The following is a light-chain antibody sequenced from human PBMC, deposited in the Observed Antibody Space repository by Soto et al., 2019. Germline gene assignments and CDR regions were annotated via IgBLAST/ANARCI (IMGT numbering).Light chain of an antibody. J-gene: IGKJ1*01. V-gene: IGKV3-15*01. CDR1: QTVSSN. Sequence: EIVMTQSPATLSVSPGERATLSCRASQTVSSNLAWYQQKPGQAPRLLIYGVSSRATGIPARFSGSGSGTGFTLTISSLQSEDFAVYYCQQYSTWPRTFGQGTKVDIK. CDR3: QQYSTWPRT. CDR2: GVS.